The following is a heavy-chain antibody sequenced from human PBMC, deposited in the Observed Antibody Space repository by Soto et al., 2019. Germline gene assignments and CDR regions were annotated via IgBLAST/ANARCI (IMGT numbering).Heavy chain of an antibody. D-gene: IGHD3-10*01. J-gene: IGHJ5*02. CDR2: IYHTGST. Sequence: QVQLQESGPGLLKPSQTLSLTCTVSGGSISSGGYYWGWIRQPPGKGLEWIGYIYHTGSTYYSPSLKSRATISIDTSKNQFSLKVTPVTAADTAIYYCARVYSSGSGWFAPWGQGTLVTVSS. CDR3: ARVYSSGSGWFAP. CDR1: GGSISSGGYY. V-gene: IGHV4-31*03.